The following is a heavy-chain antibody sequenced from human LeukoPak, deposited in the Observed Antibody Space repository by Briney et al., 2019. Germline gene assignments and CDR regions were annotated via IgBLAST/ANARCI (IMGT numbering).Heavy chain of an antibody. D-gene: IGHD4-11*01. J-gene: IGHJ6*03. CDR2: IYHSGST. Sequence: SQTLSLTCTVSGGSISSGGYYWSWIRQPPGKGLEWIGYIYHSGSTYYNPSLKSRVTISVDRSKNQFSLKLSSVTAADTAVYYCARDTYSNLGYYYYYYMVVWGKGTTVTVSS. CDR3: ARDTYSNLGYYYYYYMVV. V-gene: IGHV4-30-2*01. CDR1: GGSISSGGYY.